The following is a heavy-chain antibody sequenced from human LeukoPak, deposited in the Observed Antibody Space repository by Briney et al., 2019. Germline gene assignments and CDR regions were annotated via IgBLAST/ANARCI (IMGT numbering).Heavy chain of an antibody. V-gene: IGHV3-48*03. CDR3: ARDLMVATISRSDY. D-gene: IGHD5-24*01. Sequence: GGSLRLSCAASGFTFSSYEMNWVRQAPGKGLEWVSYISSSGSTIYYADSVKGRFTISRDNAKNSLYLQMNSLRAEDTTVYYCARDLMVATISRSDYWGQGTLVTVSS. J-gene: IGHJ4*02. CDR1: GFTFSSYE. CDR2: ISSSGSTI.